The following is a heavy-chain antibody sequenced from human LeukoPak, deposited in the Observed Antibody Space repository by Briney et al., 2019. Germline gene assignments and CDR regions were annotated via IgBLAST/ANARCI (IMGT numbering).Heavy chain of an antibody. CDR1: GYTFTSYD. D-gene: IGHD6-13*01. Sequence: GASVKVSCKASGYTFTSYDINWVRQATGQGLEWMGWMNPNSGNTGYAQKFHGRVTMTRNTSISTAYMELSSLRSEDTAVYYCARIGQQLLGFDYWGQGTLVTVSS. V-gene: IGHV1-8*01. J-gene: IGHJ4*02. CDR3: ARIGQQLLGFDY. CDR2: MNPNSGNT.